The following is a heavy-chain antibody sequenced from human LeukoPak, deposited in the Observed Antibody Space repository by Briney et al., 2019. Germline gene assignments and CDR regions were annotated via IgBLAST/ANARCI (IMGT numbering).Heavy chain of an antibody. D-gene: IGHD2-2*01. J-gene: IGHJ4*02. CDR1: GFTFSSYG. CDR2: ISYDGSNK. V-gene: IGHV3-30*18. Sequence: GGSLRLSCAASGFTFSSYGMHWVRRAPGKGLEWVAVISYDGSNKYYADSVKGRFTISRDNSKNTLYLQMNSLRAEDTAVYYCAKDWSYCSSTSCYVHYFDYWGQGTLVTVSS. CDR3: AKDWSYCSSTSCYVHYFDY.